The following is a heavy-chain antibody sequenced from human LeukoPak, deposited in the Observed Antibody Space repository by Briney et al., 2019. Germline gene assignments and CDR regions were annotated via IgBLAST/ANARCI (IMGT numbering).Heavy chain of an antibody. CDR3: ARGMTTTTHWFDP. J-gene: IGHJ5*02. CDR2: INHSGST. D-gene: IGHD1-26*01. Sequence: SETLSLTCAVYGGSFSGYYWSWIRQSPGKGLEWIGEINHSGSTNYNPSLKSRVTISVDTSKNQFSLKLSSVTAADTAVYYCARGMTTTTHWFDPWGQGTLVTVSS. CDR1: GGSFSGYY. V-gene: IGHV4-34*01.